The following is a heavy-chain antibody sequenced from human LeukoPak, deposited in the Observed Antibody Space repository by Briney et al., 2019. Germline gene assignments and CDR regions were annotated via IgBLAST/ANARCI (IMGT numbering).Heavy chain of an antibody. V-gene: IGHV3-7*01. CDR3: ALSRTLDY. J-gene: IGHJ4*02. CDR1: GFTFNSYW. Sequence: GGSLRLSCAASGFTFNSYWMSWVRQAPGKGLEWVAHIKQDGSEKYYVDSVKGRFTISRDNAKNSLYLQMNSLRAEDTAVYYCALSRTLDYWGQGTLVTVSS. CDR2: IKQDGSEK.